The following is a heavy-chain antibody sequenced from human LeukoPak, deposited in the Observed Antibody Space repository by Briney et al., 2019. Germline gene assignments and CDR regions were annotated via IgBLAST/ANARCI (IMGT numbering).Heavy chain of an antibody. V-gene: IGHV3-30*01. CDR1: GFRLSDHA. CDR3: ARDGEYTTICGCFDS. J-gene: IGHJ4*02. CDR2: VAFDGINK. Sequence: PGGSLRLSCAASGFRLSDHAMHRVRQAPGKGLEWVAVVAFDGINKYYVESMKGRLTIPRDNSNNTLYLQMNSLRPEDTAVYYCARDGEYTTICGCFDSWGQGTLVTVPS. D-gene: IGHD3-10*01.